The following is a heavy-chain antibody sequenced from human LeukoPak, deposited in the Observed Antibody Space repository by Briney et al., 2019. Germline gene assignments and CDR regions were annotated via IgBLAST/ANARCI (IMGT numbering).Heavy chain of an antibody. D-gene: IGHD6-13*01. Sequence: SETLSLTCTVSGGSISSSSYYWGWIRQPPGKGLEWIGSIYYSGSTYYNPSLKNRVTISVDTSKNQFSLKLSSVTAADTAVYYCAAQQLAYYYYYMDVWGKGTTVTVSS. CDR2: IYYSGST. CDR3: AAQQLAYYYYYMDV. J-gene: IGHJ6*03. CDR1: GGSISSSSYY. V-gene: IGHV4-39*01.